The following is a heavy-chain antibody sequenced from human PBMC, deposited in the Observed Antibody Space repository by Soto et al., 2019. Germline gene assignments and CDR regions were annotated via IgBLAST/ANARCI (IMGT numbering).Heavy chain of an antibody. Sequence: PGGSLRLSCAASGFTLSSYSMNWVRQAPGKGLEWVSYISSSSSTIYYADTVKGRFTISRDNAKNSLYQQMNSLRDEDTAVYYCARDGTPKYSSSFDYWGQGTLVTVSS. D-gene: IGHD6-13*01. CDR3: ARDGTPKYSSSFDY. CDR1: GFTLSSYS. J-gene: IGHJ4*02. CDR2: ISSSSSTI. V-gene: IGHV3-48*02.